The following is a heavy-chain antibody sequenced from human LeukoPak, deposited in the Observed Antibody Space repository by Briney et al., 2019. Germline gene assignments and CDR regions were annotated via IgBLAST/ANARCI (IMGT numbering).Heavy chain of an antibody. D-gene: IGHD3-10*01. V-gene: IGHV3-30*18. Sequence: GRSLRLSCAASGFTFSSYGMHWVRQAPGKGLEWVAVISYDGSNKCYADSVKGRFTISRDNSKNTLYLQMNSLRAEDTAVYYCAKDGSLLWFGELFIDYWGQGTLVTVSS. CDR3: AKDGSLLWFGELFIDY. J-gene: IGHJ4*02. CDR1: GFTFSSYG. CDR2: ISYDGSNK.